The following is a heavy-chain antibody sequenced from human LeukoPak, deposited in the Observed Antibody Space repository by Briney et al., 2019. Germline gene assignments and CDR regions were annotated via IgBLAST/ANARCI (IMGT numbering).Heavy chain of an antibody. D-gene: IGHD3-22*01. V-gene: IGHV1-46*01. J-gene: IGHJ4*02. Sequence: GASVKVSCKASGYTFTGYYMHWVRQAPGQGLEWMGIINPSGGSTSYAQKFQGRVTMTRDTSTSTVYMELSSLRSEDTAVYYCARSSITMIVVAYGFDYWGQGTLVTVSS. CDR2: INPSGGST. CDR3: ARSSITMIVVAYGFDY. CDR1: GYTFTGYY.